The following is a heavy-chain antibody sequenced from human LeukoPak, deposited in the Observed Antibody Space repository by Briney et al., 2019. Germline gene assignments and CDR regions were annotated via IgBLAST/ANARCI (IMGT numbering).Heavy chain of an antibody. CDR2: INHRRST. CDR1: GGSFSGYY. Sequence: PTETLSLTCAVYGGSFSGYYWTWIRQPPGKGLEWIGEINHRRSTKYSPSLKSRVTISVDTSKNQFSLRLSSVTAADTAVYYCARRVGRWFGERAYYYNYMDVWGKGTTVTISS. V-gene: IGHV4-34*01. D-gene: IGHD3-10*01. J-gene: IGHJ6*03. CDR3: ARRVGRWFGERAYYYNYMDV.